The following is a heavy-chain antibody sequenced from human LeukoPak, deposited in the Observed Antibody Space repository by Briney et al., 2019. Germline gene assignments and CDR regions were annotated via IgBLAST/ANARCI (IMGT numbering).Heavy chain of an antibody. V-gene: IGHV3-23*01. CDR3: ARYSGWSWYNWFDP. Sequence: GGSLRLSCAASVVTFSSYAMSWVRQAPGQGLEWVSAISGSGGSTYYADSVKGRFTISRDNSKNTLYLQMNSLRAEDTALYYCARYSGWSWYNWFDPWGQGTLVTVSS. J-gene: IGHJ5*02. D-gene: IGHD6-19*01. CDR2: ISGSGGST. CDR1: VVTFSSYA.